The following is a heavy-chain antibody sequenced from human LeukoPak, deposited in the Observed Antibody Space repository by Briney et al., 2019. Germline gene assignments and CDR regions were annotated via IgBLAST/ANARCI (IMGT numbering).Heavy chain of an antibody. CDR3: ARQARDYGAFDY. J-gene: IGHJ4*02. Sequence: GASLQISCKGSGSIFTSYWIGWVRQLPGKGLEWMGIIYPGDSDTRYSPSFQGQVTISADKSISTAYLQWSSLKASDTAMYYCARQARDYGAFDYWGQGTLVTVSS. CDR2: IYPGDSDT. D-gene: IGHD4-17*01. CDR1: GSIFTSYW. V-gene: IGHV5-51*01.